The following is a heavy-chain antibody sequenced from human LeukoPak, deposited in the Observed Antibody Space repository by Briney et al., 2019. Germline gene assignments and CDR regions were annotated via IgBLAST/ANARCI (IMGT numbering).Heavy chain of an antibody. V-gene: IGHV1-8*01. CDR1: GYTFTSYD. CDR2: MNPNSGNT. CDR3: ARGPEDRYYDFWSGYLYYYYYYGMDV. D-gene: IGHD3-3*01. Sequence: ASVKVSCKASGYTFTSYDINWVRQATGQGLEWMGWMNPNSGNTGYAQKFQGRVTMTRNTSISTAYMELSSLRSEDTAVYYCARGPEDRYYDFWSGYLYYYYYYGMDVWGQGTTVTVSS. J-gene: IGHJ6*02.